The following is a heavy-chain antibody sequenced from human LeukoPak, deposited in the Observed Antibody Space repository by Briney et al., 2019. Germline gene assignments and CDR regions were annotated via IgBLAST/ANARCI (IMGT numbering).Heavy chain of an antibody. CDR2: ISGSGGST. Sequence: GGSLRLSCAASGFTFSSYAMNWVRQAPGKGLEWVSAISGSGGSTYYADSVEGRFTISRDNSKNTLYPQMNSLRAEDTAVYYCAKDLSSGWYKNWGQGTLVTVSS. CDR3: AKDLSSGWYKN. J-gene: IGHJ4*02. V-gene: IGHV3-23*01. CDR1: GFTFSSYA. D-gene: IGHD6-19*01.